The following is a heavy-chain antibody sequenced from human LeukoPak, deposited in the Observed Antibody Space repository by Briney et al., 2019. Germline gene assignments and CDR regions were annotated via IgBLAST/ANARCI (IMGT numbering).Heavy chain of an antibody. CDR2: INPSGGST. D-gene: IGHD3-10*01. V-gene: IGHV1-46*01. CDR1: GYTFTSYY. J-gene: IGHJ4*02. CDR3: ARGGGVWFGESSFDY. Sequence: ASVKVSCKASGYTFTSYYMHWVRQAPGQGLEWMGIINPSGGSTSYAQKFQGRVTMTRDMSTSTVYMELRSLRSDDTAVYSCARGGGVWFGESSFDYWGQGTLVTVSS.